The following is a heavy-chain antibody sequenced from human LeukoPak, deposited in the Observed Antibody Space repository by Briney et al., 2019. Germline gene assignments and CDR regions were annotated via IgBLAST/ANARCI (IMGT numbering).Heavy chain of an antibody. V-gene: IGHV3-21*01. Sequence: GGSLRLSCAASGLTFSSYAMTWVRQAPGKGLEWVSSISSSSSYIYYADSVKGRFTISRDNAKNSLYLQMNSLRAEDTAVYYCARDQTTYYDFWSAQGGEWGQGTLVTVSS. CDR3: ARDQTTYYDFWSAQGGE. D-gene: IGHD3-3*01. CDR2: ISSSSSYI. J-gene: IGHJ4*02. CDR1: GLTFSSYA.